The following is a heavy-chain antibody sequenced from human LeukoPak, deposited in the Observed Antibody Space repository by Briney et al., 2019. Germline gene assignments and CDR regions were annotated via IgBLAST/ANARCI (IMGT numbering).Heavy chain of an antibody. Sequence: ASVKVSCKASGYTFTGYYMHWVRQAPGQGLEWMGWINPNSGGTNYAQKFQGRVTMTRDTSISTAYMELSRLRSDDTAVYYCARDGYCSSTSCRWYYYGMDVWGQGTRSPSP. V-gene: IGHV1-2*02. CDR2: INPNSGGT. D-gene: IGHD2-2*03. J-gene: IGHJ6*02. CDR1: GYTFTGYY. CDR3: ARDGYCSSTSCRWYYYGMDV.